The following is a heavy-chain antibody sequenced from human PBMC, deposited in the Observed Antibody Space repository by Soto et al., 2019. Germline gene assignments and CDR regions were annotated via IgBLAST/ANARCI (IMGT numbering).Heavy chain of an antibody. D-gene: IGHD2-15*01. CDR2: IYQSGST. CDR1: GGSISSGGYS. CDR3: ARGEVVALGY. J-gene: IGHJ4*02. V-gene: IGHV4-30-2*01. Sequence: QLQLQESGSGLVKPSQTLSLTCAVSGGSISSGGYSWSWIRQPPGKGLEWIGYIYQSGSTYYNPSRKSRVTILVDRSKNQFSLKLSSVAAAATAVYYCARGEVVALGYWGQGTLVTVSS.